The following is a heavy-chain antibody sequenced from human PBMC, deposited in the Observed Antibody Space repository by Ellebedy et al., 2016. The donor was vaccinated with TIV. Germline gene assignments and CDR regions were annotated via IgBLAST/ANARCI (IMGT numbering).Heavy chain of an antibody. V-gene: IGHV1-46*01. CDR3: ARDSERGDDGWFDP. CDR2: IHPSGGRT. D-gene: IGHD4-17*01. J-gene: IGHJ5*02. Sequence: ASVKVSXXTSGCSFTSYYMHWVRHAPGQGLEWMGLIHPSGGRTSYAQKFQGRVILTRDTSTRTFYMELYSLRSEDTAVYYCARDSERGDDGWFDPWGQGTLVTVSS. CDR1: GCSFTSYY.